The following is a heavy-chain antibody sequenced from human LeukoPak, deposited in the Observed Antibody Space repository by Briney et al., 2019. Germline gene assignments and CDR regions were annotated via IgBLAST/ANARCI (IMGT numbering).Heavy chain of an antibody. D-gene: IGHD2-15*01. Sequence: ASVKVSCKASGYTFTSYYMHWARQAPGQGLEWMGIINPSGGSTSYAQKFQGRVTMTRDTSTGTVYMELSSLRSEDTAVYYCARLLGYCSGGSCSYYFDYWGQGTLVTVSS. J-gene: IGHJ4*02. CDR2: INPSGGST. CDR3: ARLLGYCSGGSCSYYFDY. CDR1: GYTFTSYY. V-gene: IGHV1-46*01.